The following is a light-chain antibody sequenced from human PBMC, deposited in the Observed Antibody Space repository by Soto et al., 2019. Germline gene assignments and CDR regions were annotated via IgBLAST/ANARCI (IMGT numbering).Light chain of an antibody. V-gene: IGKV3-15*01. J-gene: IGKJ4*01. CDR3: QQYDIWPLT. Sequence: EIVMPQSPATLSVSPGERATLSCRASQSVNNFLAWYQQRPGQAPRFLIYGASTRANGVPARFSGSGSGTEFTLTISSLQSEDFAVYYCQQYDIWPLTFGGGTKVDIK. CDR2: GAS. CDR1: QSVNNF.